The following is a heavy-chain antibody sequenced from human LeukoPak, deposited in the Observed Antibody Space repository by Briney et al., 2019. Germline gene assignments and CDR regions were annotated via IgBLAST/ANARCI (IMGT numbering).Heavy chain of an antibody. CDR2: ISGSGGST. CDR3: AKDESRVRGIIRDAFDL. D-gene: IGHD3-10*01. V-gene: IGHV3-23*01. CDR1: GFTFSSYG. Sequence: QPGGSLRLSCAASGFTFSSYGMSWVRQAPGKGLEWVSAISGSGGSTYYADSVKGRFTISRDNSKNTLYLQMNSLRAEDTAVYYCAKDESRVRGIIRDAFDLWGQGTMVSVSS. J-gene: IGHJ3*01.